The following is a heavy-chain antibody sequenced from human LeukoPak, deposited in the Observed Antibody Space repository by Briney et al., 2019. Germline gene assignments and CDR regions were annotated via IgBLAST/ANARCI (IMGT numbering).Heavy chain of an antibody. CDR2: INPNSGGT. D-gene: IGHD3-10*01. J-gene: IGHJ5*02. CDR3: ARGITMVRGVLYYNWFDP. V-gene: IGHV1-2*02. CDR1: GYTFTGYY. Sequence: ASVKVSCKASGYTFTGYYMHWVRQAPGQGLEWMGWINPNSGGTNYAQKFQGRVTMTRDTSISTAYMELSRLRSDDTAVYYCARGITMVRGVLYYNWFDPWGQGTLVTVSS.